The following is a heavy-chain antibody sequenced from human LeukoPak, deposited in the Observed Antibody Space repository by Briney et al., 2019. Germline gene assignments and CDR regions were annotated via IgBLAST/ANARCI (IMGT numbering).Heavy chain of an antibody. D-gene: IGHD1-26*01. Sequence: LAGGSLRLSCAASGFTFSSYAMSWVRHAPGKGLEWVSAISGSGGSTYYADSVKGRLTISRDNSKNTLYLQMSSLRAEDTAVYCCAKEGDSVSFYWGQGTLVTVSS. V-gene: IGHV3-23*01. CDR2: ISGSGGST. J-gene: IGHJ4*02. CDR3: AKEGDSVSFY. CDR1: GFTFSSYA.